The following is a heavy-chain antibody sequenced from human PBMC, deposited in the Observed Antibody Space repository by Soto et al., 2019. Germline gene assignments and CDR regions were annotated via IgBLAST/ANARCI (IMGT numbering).Heavy chain of an antibody. CDR2: INWNSDNI. Sequence: EVQLVESGGGLVQPGRSLRLSCVASGFPFDGYAMHWVRQAPGKGLEWVSRINWNSDNIAYADSVRGRFTISRDNAKNSVYLQMNSLRAEDTALYYCARGVPGYSITWCDYWGQGTLVTVSS. CDR3: ARGVPGYSITWCDY. CDR1: GFPFDGYA. D-gene: IGHD1-26*01. J-gene: IGHJ4*02. V-gene: IGHV3-9*01.